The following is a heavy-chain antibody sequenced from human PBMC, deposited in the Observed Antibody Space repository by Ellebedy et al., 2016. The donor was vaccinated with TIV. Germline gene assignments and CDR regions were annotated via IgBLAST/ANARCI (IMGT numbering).Heavy chain of an antibody. CDR2: IFYTGTT. CDR1: GGSISSSNYY. J-gene: IGHJ4*02. CDR3: ARCGSGRYYNVPFDY. Sequence: LETLSLTXSVSGGSISSSNYYWGWIRQPPGKGLEWIGTIFYTGTTYYNPSLKSRVTISVDTSKNEFSLKLSSVTAADTAVYYCARCGSGRYYNVPFDYWGQGTLVTVSS. V-gene: IGHV4-39*01. D-gene: IGHD3-10*01.